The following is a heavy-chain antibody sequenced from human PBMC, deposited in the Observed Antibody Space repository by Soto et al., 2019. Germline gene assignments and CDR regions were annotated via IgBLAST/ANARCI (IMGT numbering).Heavy chain of an antibody. CDR3: ARGSLKDYDFWSGYYGGWFDP. J-gene: IGHJ5*02. Sequence: SETLSLTCTVSGGSISSYYWSWIRQPPGKGLEWIGYIYYSGSTNYNPSLKSRVTISVDTSKNQFSLKLSSVTAADTAVYYCARGSLKDYDFWSGYYGGWFDPWGQGTLVTVSS. D-gene: IGHD3-3*01. CDR1: GGSISSYY. CDR2: IYYSGST. V-gene: IGHV4-59*08.